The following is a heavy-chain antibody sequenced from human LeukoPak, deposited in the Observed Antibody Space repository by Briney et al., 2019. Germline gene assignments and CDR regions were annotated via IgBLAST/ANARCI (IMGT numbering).Heavy chain of an antibody. CDR2: ISAYNGNT. J-gene: IGHJ6*02. V-gene: IGHV1-18*01. Sequence: ASVKVSCKASGYTFTSYGISWVRQAPGQGLEWMGWISAYNGNTNYAQKLQGRVTMTTDTSTSTAYMELRSLRSDDTAVYYCARMGRWTHYYYYYGMDVWGQGTTVTVSS. CDR3: ARMGRWTHYYYYYGMDV. D-gene: IGHD4-17*01. CDR1: GYTFTSYG.